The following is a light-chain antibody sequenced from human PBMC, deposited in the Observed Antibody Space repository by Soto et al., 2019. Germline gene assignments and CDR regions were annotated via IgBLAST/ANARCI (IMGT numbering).Light chain of an antibody. CDR1: SSNIGAGYD. CDR3: QSYDSGLSGVV. CDR2: GNS. V-gene: IGLV1-40*01. Sequence: QSVLTQPPSVSGAPGQRVTISCTGSSSNIGAGYDVHWYQQLPGTAPKLLIYGNSNRPSGVPDRFSGSKSGNSASLAITGLQAEDEADYYCQSYDSGLSGVVFGGGTKVTVL. J-gene: IGLJ2*01.